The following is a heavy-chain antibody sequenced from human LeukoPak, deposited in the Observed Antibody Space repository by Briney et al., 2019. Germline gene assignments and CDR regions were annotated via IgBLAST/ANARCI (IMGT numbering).Heavy chain of an antibody. V-gene: IGHV3-48*01. J-gene: IGHJ3*02. D-gene: IGHD3-3*01. CDR3: ARTYDFGRGPPGDAFDN. CDR2: IDARSGIT. CDR1: GFTFTIFG. Sequence: GGSLRLPCATSGFTFTIFGINWVRQAPGKGPEWVSYIDARSGITYYADSVQGRFTISRDNAKESVFLQMNGLRVDDTAVYYCARTYDFGRGPPGDAFDNWGQGTPVIVSS.